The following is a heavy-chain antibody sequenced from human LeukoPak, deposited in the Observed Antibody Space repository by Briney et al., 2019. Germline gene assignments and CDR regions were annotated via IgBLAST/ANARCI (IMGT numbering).Heavy chain of an antibody. CDR2: MYYSGST. D-gene: IGHD5-24*01. CDR3: ARGRGAVEMATTFDFIGPFDY. Sequence: SETLSLTCTLSVDSISRSSYYCGWSRQPPGKGLEWNGWMYYSGSTYYNPSRKSRVTISVDTSKNQCSMKLSSVTAADTAVYYCARGRGAVEMATTFDFIGPFDYWGQGTLVTVSS. CDR1: VDSISRSSYY. J-gene: IGHJ4*02. V-gene: IGHV4-39*07.